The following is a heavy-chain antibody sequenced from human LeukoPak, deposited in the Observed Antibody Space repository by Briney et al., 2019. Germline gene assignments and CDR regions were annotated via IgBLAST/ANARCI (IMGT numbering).Heavy chain of an antibody. CDR3: AKEGIPSNAFDI. CDR1: GFTFDDYA. D-gene: IGHD3-10*01. V-gene: IGHV3-9*01. J-gene: IGHJ3*02. CDR2: ISWNSGSI. Sequence: PGRSLRLSCAASGFTFDDYAMHWARQAPGKGLEWVSGISWNSGSIGYADSVKGRFTISRDNAKNSLYLQMNSLRAEDTDLYYCAKEGIPSNAFDIWGQGTMVTVSS.